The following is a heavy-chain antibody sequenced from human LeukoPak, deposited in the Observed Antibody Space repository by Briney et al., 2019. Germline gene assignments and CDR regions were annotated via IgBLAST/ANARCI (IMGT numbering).Heavy chain of an antibody. CDR3: ARVFYGGSSDY. Sequence: QPGGSLRLSCAASGFTFSSYWMHWVRQAPGKGPVWVSRINTDGSITNYADSVKGRFTISRDNAKNTLHLQLNSLGAEDTAVYYCARVFYGGSSDYWGQGTLVTVSS. V-gene: IGHV3-74*01. CDR2: INTDGSIT. J-gene: IGHJ4*02. D-gene: IGHD1-26*01. CDR1: GFTFSSYW.